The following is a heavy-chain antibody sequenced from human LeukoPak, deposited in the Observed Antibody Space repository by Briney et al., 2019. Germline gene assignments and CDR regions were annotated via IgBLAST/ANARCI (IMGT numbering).Heavy chain of an antibody. V-gene: IGHV4-59*08. CDR3: ATLTYCSGGSCFPKYFQH. CDR2: IYYSGST. CDR1: GGSISSYY. Sequence: PSETLSLTCTVSGGSISSYYWSWIRQPPGKGLEWIGYIYYSGSTNHNPSLKSRVTISVDTSKNQFSLKLSSVTAADTAVYYCATLTYCSGGSCFPKYFQHRGQGTLVAGSS. D-gene: IGHD2-15*01. J-gene: IGHJ1*01.